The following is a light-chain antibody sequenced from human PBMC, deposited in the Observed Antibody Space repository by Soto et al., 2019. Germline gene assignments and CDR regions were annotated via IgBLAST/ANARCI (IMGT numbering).Light chain of an antibody. V-gene: IGLV2-14*03. CDR1: SSDIGAYNF. CDR3: TSWTTRTTSI. CDR2: DVN. Sequence: QSVLTQPASVSGSPGQSITISCTGTSSDIGAYNFVSWYQQHPGKAPKLMLYDVNIRPSGVSNLFSGSKSGNTASLTISGLQAEDEADYYCTSWTTRTTSIFVVGTKLTVL. J-gene: IGLJ2*01.